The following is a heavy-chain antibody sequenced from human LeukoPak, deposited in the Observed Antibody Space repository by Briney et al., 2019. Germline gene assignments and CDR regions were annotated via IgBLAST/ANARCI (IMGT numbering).Heavy chain of an antibody. J-gene: IGHJ4*02. Sequence: PSETLSLTSTVSGGSISSYYWGWIRQPPGKGLEGIGYIYYSGSTNYNPSLKSRVTISVETSKNQFSLKLSSVTAADTAVYYCARGLLSSGYYTDYWGQGTLVTVSS. CDR3: ARGLLSSGYYTDY. V-gene: IGHV4-59*01. CDR2: IYYSGST. D-gene: IGHD3-22*01. CDR1: GGSISSYY.